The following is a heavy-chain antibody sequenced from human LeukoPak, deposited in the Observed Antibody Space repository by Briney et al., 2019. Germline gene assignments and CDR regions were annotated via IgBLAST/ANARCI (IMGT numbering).Heavy chain of an antibody. D-gene: IGHD2-21*02. V-gene: IGHV3-23*01. J-gene: IGHJ3*02. Sequence: GGSLRLSCAASGFTFSTYGMSWVRQAPGKGLEWVSGVGGSGGSTYYADSVKGRFTISRDNAKNTLYLQMNSLRAEDTAVYYCAREAYCGGDCYSVHDAFDIWGQGTMVTVSS. CDR3: AREAYCGGDCYSVHDAFDI. CDR1: GFTFSTYG. CDR2: VGGSGGST.